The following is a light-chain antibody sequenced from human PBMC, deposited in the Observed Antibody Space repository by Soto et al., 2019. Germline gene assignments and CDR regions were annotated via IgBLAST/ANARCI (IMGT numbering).Light chain of an antibody. J-gene: IGLJ3*02. Sequence: QSALTQPASVSGSPGQPITTSCSGTSSDIGAYKYVSWYQQHPGRVPKLMIYEVNNRPSGVSDRFSGSKSGNTAFLTISGLQAEDEADYYCSSYTGSNTWMFGGVTKLTVL. CDR1: SSDIGAYKY. CDR3: SSYTGSNTWM. V-gene: IGLV2-14*01. CDR2: EVN.